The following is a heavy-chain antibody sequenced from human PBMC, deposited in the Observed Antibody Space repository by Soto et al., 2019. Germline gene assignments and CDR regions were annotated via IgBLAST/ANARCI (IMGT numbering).Heavy chain of an antibody. CDR1: GGSISSSSYY. Sequence: PSETLSLTCTVSGGSISSSSYYWGWIRQPPGKGLEWIGTIYYSGSTYYNPSLKSPVTISVDTSKNQFSLKLSSVTAADTAVYYCAREGGGYCSGGSCQVDYWGQGTLVTVSS. V-gene: IGHV4-39*02. J-gene: IGHJ4*02. CDR3: AREGGGYCSGGSCQVDY. D-gene: IGHD2-15*01. CDR2: IYYSGST.